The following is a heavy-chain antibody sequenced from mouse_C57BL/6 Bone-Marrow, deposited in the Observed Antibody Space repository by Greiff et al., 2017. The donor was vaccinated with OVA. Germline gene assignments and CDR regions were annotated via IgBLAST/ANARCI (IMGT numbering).Heavy chain of an antibody. J-gene: IGHJ4*01. CDR3: TRGGNYLYYYAMDY. V-gene: IGHV1-5*01. CDR1: GYTFTSYW. CDR2: IYPGNSDT. D-gene: IGHD2-1*01. Sequence: VQLQQSGTVLARPGASVKMSYKPSGYTFTSYWMHWVKQRPGQGLEWIGAIYPGNSDTSYNQKFKGKAKLTAVTSASTAYMELSSLTNEDSAVYYCTRGGNYLYYYAMDYWGQGTSVTVSS.